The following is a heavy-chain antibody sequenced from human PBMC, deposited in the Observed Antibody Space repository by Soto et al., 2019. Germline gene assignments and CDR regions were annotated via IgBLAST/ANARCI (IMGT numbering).Heavy chain of an antibody. Sequence: SETLSLTCTVSGGSISSSSYYWGWIRQPPGKGLEWIGSIYYSGSTYYNPSLKSRVTISVDTSKNQFSLKLSSVTAADTAVYYCATSSFYGGNCFDYWGQGTLVSVSS. CDR2: IYYSGST. CDR1: GGSISSSSYY. V-gene: IGHV4-39*01. D-gene: IGHD2-21*01. J-gene: IGHJ4*02. CDR3: ATSSFYGGNCFDY.